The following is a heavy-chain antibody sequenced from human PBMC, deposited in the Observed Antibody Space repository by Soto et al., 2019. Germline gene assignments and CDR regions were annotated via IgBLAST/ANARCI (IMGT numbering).Heavy chain of an antibody. D-gene: IGHD1-7*01. CDR3: ASGITGTKKWRNWFDP. V-gene: IGHV4-34*01. CDR1: GGSFSGYY. Sequence: PSETLSLTCAVYGGSFSGYYWSWIRQPPGKGLEWIREINHSGSTNYNPSLKSRVTISVDTSKNQFSLKLSSVTAADTAVYYCASGITGTKKWRNWFDPWGQGTLVTVSS. CDR2: INHSGST. J-gene: IGHJ5*02.